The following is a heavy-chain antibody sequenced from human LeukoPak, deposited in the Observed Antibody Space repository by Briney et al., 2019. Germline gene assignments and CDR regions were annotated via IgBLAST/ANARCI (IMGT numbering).Heavy chain of an antibody. CDR2: ISSSSYI. J-gene: IGHJ6*03. CDR3: AALDIVVVPAAGNYYYMDV. CDR1: GYSISSGYY. D-gene: IGHD2-2*01. V-gene: IGHV3-69-1*01. Sequence: ETLSLTCTVSGYSISSGYYWGWIRQPPGKGLEWVSSISSSSYIYYADSVKGRFTISRDNAKNSLYLQMNSLRAEDTAVYYCAALDIVVVPAAGNYYYMDVWGKGTTVTVSS.